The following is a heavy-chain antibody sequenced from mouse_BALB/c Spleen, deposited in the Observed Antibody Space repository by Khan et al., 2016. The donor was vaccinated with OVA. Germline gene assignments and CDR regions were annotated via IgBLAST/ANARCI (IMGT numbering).Heavy chain of an antibody. J-gene: IGHJ4*01. V-gene: IGHV3-2*02. CDR3: ARDGSRYNYAMDY. CDR1: GYSITSDYA. Sequence: EVKLEESGPGLVKPSQSLSLTCTVTGYSITSDYAWNWIRQFPGNTLEWMGYISYSGSTNYNPSLKSRISITRDTSKNQFILQLNSVTTEDTATYYCARDGSRYNYAMDYWGQGTSVTGSS. D-gene: IGHD2-3*01. CDR2: ISYSGST.